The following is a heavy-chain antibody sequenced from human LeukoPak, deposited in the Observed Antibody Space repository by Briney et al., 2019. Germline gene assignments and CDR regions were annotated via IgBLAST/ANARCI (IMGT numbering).Heavy chain of an antibody. V-gene: IGHV1-18*01. J-gene: IGHJ5*02. CDR3: ARTRPVIWSGYQNWFDP. CDR2: INPNSGGT. Sequence: ASVKVSCKASGYTFTSYGISWVRQAPGQGLEWMGRINPNSGGTNYAQKLQGRVTMTTDTSTSTAYMELRSLRSDDTAVYYCARTRPVIWSGYQNWFDPWGQGTLVTVSS. D-gene: IGHD3-3*01. CDR1: GYTFTSYG.